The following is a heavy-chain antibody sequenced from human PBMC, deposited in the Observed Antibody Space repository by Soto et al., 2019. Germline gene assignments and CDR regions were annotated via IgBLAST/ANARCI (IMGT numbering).Heavy chain of an antibody. J-gene: IGHJ3*02. D-gene: IGHD1-1*01. V-gene: IGHV6-1*01. Sequence: QVQLQQSGPGLVKPSQTLSLTCAISGDNVFSNGVSWNWVRQSPSRGLEWLGRTYYRSKWDNEYAVSLQGRSTINLDTSNSPLSLQLSTVASEDSAVYYCARGKNAAFDIWGQGTLVIVSS. CDR3: ARGKNAAFDI. CDR1: GDNVFSNGVS. CDR2: TYYRSKWDN.